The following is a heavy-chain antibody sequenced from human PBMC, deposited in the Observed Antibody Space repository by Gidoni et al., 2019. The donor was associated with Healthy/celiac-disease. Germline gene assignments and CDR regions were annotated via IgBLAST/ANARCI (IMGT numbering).Heavy chain of an antibody. D-gene: IGHD3-10*02. CDR3: ASGKSDVTLRFDP. J-gene: IGHJ5*02. CDR2: IYYSGST. Sequence: QLQLQESGPGLVQPSETLSLPCPVSGGPSSSSYYWGWIRQPPGKGLEWIGNIYYSGSTYYNPSLKSRVTISVDTSKTQFSLKLSSVTAADTAVYYCASGKSDVTLRFDPWGQGTLVTVSS. V-gene: IGHV4-39*01. CDR1: GGPSSSSYY.